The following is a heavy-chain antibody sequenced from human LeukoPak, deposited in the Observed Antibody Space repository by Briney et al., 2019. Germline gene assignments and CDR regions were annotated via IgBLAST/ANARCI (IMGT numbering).Heavy chain of an antibody. J-gene: IGHJ4*02. Sequence: SETLSLTCTVSGDSISSSIYYWDLIRQPPGKGLEWIGSIHYSGSTYYNPSLKSRVTISVDTSENQFSLKLNSVTAADTAVYFCARRAGYDSSGYYYSWGQGTLVTVSS. CDR3: ARRAGYDSSGYYYS. CDR2: IHYSGST. V-gene: IGHV4-39*01. D-gene: IGHD3-22*01. CDR1: GDSISSSIYY.